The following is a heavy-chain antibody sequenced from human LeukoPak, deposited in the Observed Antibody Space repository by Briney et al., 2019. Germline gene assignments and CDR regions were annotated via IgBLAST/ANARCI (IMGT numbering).Heavy chain of an antibody. J-gene: IGHJ4*02. V-gene: IGHV1-2*04. Sequence: ASVKVSCKASGYTFTGYYMHWVRQAPGQGLEWMGWINPNSGGTNYAQKFQGWVTMTRDTSISTAYMELSRLRSDDTAVYYCARTDYGGNSPMDYWGQGTLVTVSS. CDR3: ARTDYGGNSPMDY. CDR1: GYTFTGYY. CDR2: INPNSGGT. D-gene: IGHD4-23*01.